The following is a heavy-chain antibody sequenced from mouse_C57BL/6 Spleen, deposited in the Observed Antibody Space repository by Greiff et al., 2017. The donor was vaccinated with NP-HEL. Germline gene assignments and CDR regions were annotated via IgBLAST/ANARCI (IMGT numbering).Heavy chain of an antibody. V-gene: IGHV5-9-1*02. Sequence: EVMLVESGEGLVKPGGSLKLSCAASGFTFSSYAMSWVRQTPEKRLEWVAYISSGGDYIYYADTVKGRFTISRDNARNTLYLQMSSLKSEDTAMYYCTREGVLLLRFAYWGQGTLVTVSA. CDR2: ISSGGDYI. CDR3: TREGVLLLRFAY. J-gene: IGHJ3*01. CDR1: GFTFSSYA. D-gene: IGHD1-1*01.